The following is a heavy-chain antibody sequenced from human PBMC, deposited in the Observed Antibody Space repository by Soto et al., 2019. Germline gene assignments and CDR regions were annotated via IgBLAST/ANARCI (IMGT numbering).Heavy chain of an antibody. CDR1: GFTFDDYA. V-gene: IGHV3-9*01. CDR3: AKDRSHNYYYYMDV. CDR2: ISWNSGSI. Sequence: PGGSLRLSCAASGFTFDDYAMHWVRQAPGKGLEWVSGISWNSGSIGYADSVKGRFTISRDNAKNSLYLQMNSLRAEDTALYYCAKDRSHNYYYYMDVWGKGTTVTVSS. J-gene: IGHJ6*03.